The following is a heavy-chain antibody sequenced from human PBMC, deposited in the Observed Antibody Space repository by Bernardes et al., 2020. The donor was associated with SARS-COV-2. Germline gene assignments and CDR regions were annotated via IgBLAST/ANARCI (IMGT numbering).Heavy chain of an antibody. V-gene: IGHV1-46*01. J-gene: IGHJ6*02. Sequence: ASVKVSCKASGYTFTSYYMHWVRQAPGQGLEWMGIINPSGGSTSYAQKFQGRVTMTRDTSTSTVYMELSSLRSEDTAVYYCARAGAKGGWESYYYGMDVWGQGTTVTVSS. CDR2: INPSGGST. CDR3: ARAGAKGGWESYYYGMDV. CDR1: GYTFTSYY. D-gene: IGHD6-19*01.